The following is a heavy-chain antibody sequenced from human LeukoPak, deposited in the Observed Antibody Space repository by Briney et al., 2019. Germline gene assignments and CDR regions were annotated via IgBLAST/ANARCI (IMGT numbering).Heavy chain of an antibody. Sequence: SVKVSCKASGGTFSSYAISWVRQAPGQGLEWMGRIIPILGIANYAQKFQGRVTITADKSTSTAYMELSSLRSEDTAVYYCARTYGSGSSRDYWGQGTLVTVSS. CDR3: ARTYGSGSSRDY. CDR2: IIPILGIA. D-gene: IGHD3-10*01. CDR1: GGTFSSYA. V-gene: IGHV1-69*04. J-gene: IGHJ4*02.